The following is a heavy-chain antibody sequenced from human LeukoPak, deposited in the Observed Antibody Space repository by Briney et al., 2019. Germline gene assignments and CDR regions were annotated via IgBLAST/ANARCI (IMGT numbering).Heavy chain of an antibody. CDR1: GFTFSSYS. CDR2: ISSSSSYI. CDR3: ARVGAIFYYYYYYMDV. J-gene: IGHJ6*03. Sequence: GGSLRLSCAASGFTFSSYSMNWVRQAPGKGLEWVSSISSSSSYIYYADSVKGRFTISRDNAKNSLYLQMNSLRAEDTAVYYCARVGAIFYYYYYYMDVWGKGTTVTVSS. V-gene: IGHV3-21*01. D-gene: IGHD1-26*01.